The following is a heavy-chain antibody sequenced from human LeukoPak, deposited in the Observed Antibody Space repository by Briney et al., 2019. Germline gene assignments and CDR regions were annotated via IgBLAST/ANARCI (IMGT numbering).Heavy chain of an antibody. Sequence: ASVKVSCKASGYTFATFGISWVRQAPGQGLEWIGWISGYDANTNYAQKFQGRVTMTTDTSTSTAYMELSSLRSEDTAVYYCAPIGPTIRGGRGENWFDPWGQGTLVTVSS. J-gene: IGHJ5*02. D-gene: IGHD3-16*01. CDR1: GYTFATFG. CDR3: APIGPTIRGGRGENWFDP. V-gene: IGHV1-18*01. CDR2: ISGYDANT.